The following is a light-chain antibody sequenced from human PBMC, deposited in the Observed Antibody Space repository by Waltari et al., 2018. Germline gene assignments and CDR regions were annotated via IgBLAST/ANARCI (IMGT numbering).Light chain of an antibody. CDR3: MQALQTPRT. V-gene: IGKV2-29*02. J-gene: IGKJ1*01. Sequence: DIVMTQTPLSLPVTPGAPASISCRSSQSLLHSSGNTYLYWYLQKPGQPPRLLIYRVSNRFSGVPDRFSCSGSGTDFTLKISRVEAEDVGVYYCMQALQTPRTFGQGTKVEIK. CDR1: QSLLHSSGNTY. CDR2: RVS.